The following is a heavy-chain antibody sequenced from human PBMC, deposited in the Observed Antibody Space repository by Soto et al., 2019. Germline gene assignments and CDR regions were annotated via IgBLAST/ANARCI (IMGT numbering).Heavy chain of an antibody. V-gene: IGHV4-59*01. CDR1: GGSISSYY. CDR2: IYYSGST. CDR3: ARVGSSGLVGY. D-gene: IGHD6-19*01. J-gene: IGHJ4*02. Sequence: SETLSLTCTVSGGSISSYYWSWIRQPPGKGLEWIGYIYYSGSTNYNPSLKSRVTISVDTSKNQFSLKLSSVTAADTAVYYCARVGSSGLVGYWGQGTLVTVSS.